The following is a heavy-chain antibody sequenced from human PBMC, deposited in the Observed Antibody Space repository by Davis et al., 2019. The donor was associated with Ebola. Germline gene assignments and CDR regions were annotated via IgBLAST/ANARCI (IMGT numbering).Heavy chain of an antibody. CDR3: ATTPGIGAGYYYYSLDV. V-gene: IGHV1-69*13. D-gene: IGHD6-25*01. CDR1: GYTFTRYG. CDR2: IIPIFGTT. J-gene: IGHJ6*04. Sequence: SVKVSCKASGYTFTRYGISWVRQAPGKGLEWMGGIIPIFGTTNYAQKFQGRVTFTADESTDTAYLELSSLRSEDTAVYYCATTPGIGAGYYYYSLDVWGKGTTVTVSS.